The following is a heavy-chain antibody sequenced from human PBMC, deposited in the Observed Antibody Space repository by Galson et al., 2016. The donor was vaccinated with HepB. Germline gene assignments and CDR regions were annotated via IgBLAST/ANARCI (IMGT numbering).Heavy chain of an antibody. J-gene: IGHJ1*01. CDR3: ARGGNYGYT. D-gene: IGHD1-26*01. Sequence: SLRLSCAASGFTVSNNFMRWVRQAPGKGLEWVSLIYSGGGTHYVDSVKGRFIISRDNSKNTLYLQMNSLRVEDAAVYYGARGGNYGYTWGLGTLVTVSS. CDR1: GFTVSNNF. CDR2: IYSGGGT. V-gene: IGHV3-66*01.